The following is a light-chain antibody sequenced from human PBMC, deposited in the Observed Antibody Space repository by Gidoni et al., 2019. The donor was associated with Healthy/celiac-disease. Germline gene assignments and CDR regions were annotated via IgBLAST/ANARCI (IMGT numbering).Light chain of an antibody. CDR1: QGISSY. V-gene: IGKV1-9*01. CDR3: QQLNSYPGS. CDR2: AAS. Sequence: DIQFTQSPSFLSASVGDRVTITCRARQGISSYFAWYQQKPGKAPKLLIYAASTLQSGVPSRVSGSGSGTEFTLTISSLQPEDFATYYCQQLNSYPGSFGQGTKLEIK. J-gene: IGKJ2*04.